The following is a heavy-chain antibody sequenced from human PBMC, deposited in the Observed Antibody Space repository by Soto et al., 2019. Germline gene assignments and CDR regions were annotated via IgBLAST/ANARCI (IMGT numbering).Heavy chain of an antibody. Sequence: GGSLRLSCAASGFTFSSYGMHWVRQAPGKGLEWVAVISYDGSNKYYADSVKGRFTISRDNAKNSLYLQMNSLRAEDTAVYYCARDQYYYGSGSYPYYYYGMDVWGQGTTVTVSS. CDR1: GFTFSSYG. CDR3: ARDQYYYGSGSYPYYYYGMDV. V-gene: IGHV3-30*03. D-gene: IGHD3-10*01. CDR2: ISYDGSNK. J-gene: IGHJ6*02.